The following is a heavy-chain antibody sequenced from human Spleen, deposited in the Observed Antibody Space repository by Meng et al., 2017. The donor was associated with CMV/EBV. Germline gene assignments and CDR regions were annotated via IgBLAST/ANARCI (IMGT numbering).Heavy chain of an antibody. CDR3: AKDPDVMITFNWFDP. CDR2: ISGSGGST. CDR1: GFTFSSYA. V-gene: IGHV3-23*01. Sequence: GESLKISCAASGFTFSSYAMSWVRQAPGKGLEWVSAISGSGGSTYYADSVKGRFTISRDNSKNTLYLQMNSLRAEDTAVYYCAKDPDVMITFNWFDPWGQGTLVTVSS. D-gene: IGHD3-16*01. J-gene: IGHJ5*02.